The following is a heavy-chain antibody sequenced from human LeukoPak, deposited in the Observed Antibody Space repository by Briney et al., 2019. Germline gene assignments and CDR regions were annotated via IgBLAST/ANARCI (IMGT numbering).Heavy chain of an antibody. CDR2: IYTSGST. J-gene: IGHJ6*03. D-gene: IGHD5-24*01. CDR3: ARKVANRRTFGYSETIYNSYYYMDV. V-gene: IGHV4-61*02. CDR1: GGSISSGSYY. Sequence: SETLSLTCTVSGGSISSGSYYWSWIRQPAGKGLEWIGRIYTSGSTNYNPSLKSRVTISVDTSKNQFSLKLSSVTAADTAVYYCARKVANRRTFGYSETIYNSYYYMDVWGKGTTVTVSS.